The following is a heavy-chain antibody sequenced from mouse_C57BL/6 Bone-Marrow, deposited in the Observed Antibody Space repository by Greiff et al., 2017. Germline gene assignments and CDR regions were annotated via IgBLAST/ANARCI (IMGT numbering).Heavy chain of an antibody. CDR2: IYPRSGNT. CDR3: ARDSSGYYAMDY. J-gene: IGHJ4*01. V-gene: IGHV1-81*01. CDR1: GYTFTSYG. D-gene: IGHD3-2*02. Sequence: QVQLQQSGAELARPGASVKLSCKASGYTFTSYGISWVKQRTGQGLEWIGEIYPRSGNTYYNEKFEGKATLTADKSSSTAYMELRSLTSEDSAVYFCARDSSGYYAMDYWGQGTSVTVSS.